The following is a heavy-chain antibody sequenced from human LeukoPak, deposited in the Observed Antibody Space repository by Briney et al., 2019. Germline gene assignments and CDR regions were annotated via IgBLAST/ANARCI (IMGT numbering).Heavy chain of an antibody. CDR2: ISSGGTAT. Sequence: GGSLRLSCAASGFTFSTYPISWVRQAPGKGLEWVSAISSGGTATYYADSVKGRFTISRDNSKNTLYLQMNSLRAEDTAVYYCVKDSVRGYRGYGSDGFEIWGQGTMVTVSS. CDR1: GFTFSTYP. J-gene: IGHJ3*02. V-gene: IGHV3-23*01. CDR3: VKDSVRGYRGYGSDGFEI. D-gene: IGHD5-12*01.